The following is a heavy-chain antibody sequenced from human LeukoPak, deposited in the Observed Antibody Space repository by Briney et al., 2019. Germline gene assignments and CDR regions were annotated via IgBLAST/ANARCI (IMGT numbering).Heavy chain of an antibody. J-gene: IGHJ4*02. CDR1: GFRFSGYA. CDR2: ISYNGGRK. V-gene: IGHV3-30*04. CDR3: ARQEARNYNYEGLDY. Sequence: HPGGSLRLSCVASGFRFSGYAIHWVRQAPGKGLEWVALISYNGGRKDYADSVKGRFTIDRDNSKNTVYLQMNSLRPDDTAIYFCARQEARNYNYEGLDYWGPGNLVTVSS. D-gene: IGHD3-10*01.